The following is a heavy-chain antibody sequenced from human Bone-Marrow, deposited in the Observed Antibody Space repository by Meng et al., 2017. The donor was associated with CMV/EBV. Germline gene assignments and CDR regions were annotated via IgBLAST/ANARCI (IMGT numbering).Heavy chain of an antibody. CDR3: ARSLFDSNDSFDD. V-gene: IGHV3-48*04. J-gene: IGHJ4*02. CDR2: ISSSGRAV. Sequence: GESLKISCTASGFTFSSYTMNWVRQPPGKGLEWVSYISSSGRAVHYADSLRGRFTVSRDNAKNSLYLQMNSLRADDKAVYYCARSLFDSNDSFDDWGQGAVVTVSS. D-gene: IGHD3-22*01. CDR1: GFTFSSYT.